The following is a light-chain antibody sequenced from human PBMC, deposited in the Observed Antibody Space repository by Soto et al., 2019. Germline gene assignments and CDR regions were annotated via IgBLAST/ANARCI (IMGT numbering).Light chain of an antibody. CDR3: QQRRSWPGIA. V-gene: IGKV3-11*01. Sequence: EIVLTQSPATLFLSPGERATLSCRASQSVSNFLAWYQQKPGQAPRLLIYDTFHRATGIPPRFSGSGSGADYTLTISSLEPEDFALYYCQQRRSWPGIAFGQGTRLEI. J-gene: IGKJ5*01. CDR1: QSVSNF. CDR2: DTF.